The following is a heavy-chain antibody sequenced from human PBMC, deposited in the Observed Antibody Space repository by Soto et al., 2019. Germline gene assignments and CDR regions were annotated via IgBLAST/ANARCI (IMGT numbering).Heavy chain of an antibody. CDR1: GFSITGNGEG. Sequence: GSGPTLVNPTQTLTLTCTFSGFSITGNGEGVGWIRQPPGKALEWLALIYWADDKRYSPSLRNRLTITLDNSKDQVILTMTDMGPADTATYYCAHGYVQLLATFHYFDSWGQGTQVTVS. CDR2: IYWADDK. CDR3: AHGYVQLLATFHYFDS. J-gene: IGHJ4*02. D-gene: IGHD2-2*01. V-gene: IGHV2-5*02.